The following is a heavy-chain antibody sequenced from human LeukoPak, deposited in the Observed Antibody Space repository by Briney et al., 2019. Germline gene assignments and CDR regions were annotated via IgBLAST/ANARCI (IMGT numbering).Heavy chain of an antibody. J-gene: IGHJ3*02. CDR3: ARSRFSISIVATSDAFYI. CDR1: GFPFISYS. CDR2: INSRSSYI. Sequence: GSLRLYCAASGFPFISYSMNWVRQAPGKGLEGVSSINSRSSYIYYADSVKGRFTISRDNAKNSLYLQMNSLRAEDTAVYYCARSRFSISIVATSDAFYIWGERAMGTVSS. V-gene: IGHV3-21*01. D-gene: IGHD5-12*01.